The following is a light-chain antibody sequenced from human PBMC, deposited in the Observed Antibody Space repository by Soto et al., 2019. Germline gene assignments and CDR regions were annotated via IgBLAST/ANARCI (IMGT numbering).Light chain of an antibody. CDR2: AAS. CDR1: QGISSY. V-gene: IGKV1-9*01. J-gene: IGKJ1*01. CDR3: QQFNSCPRT. Sequence: DIQLTQSPSFLSASVGDRVTVTCRASQGISSYLAWYQQKPGKAPKLLIYAASTLQSGVPSRFSGSGSGTEFTLTISSLQTEDFATYYCQQFNSCPRTFGLGTKVEIK.